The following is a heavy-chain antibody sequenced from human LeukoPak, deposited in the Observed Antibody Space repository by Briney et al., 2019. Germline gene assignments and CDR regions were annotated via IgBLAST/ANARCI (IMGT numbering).Heavy chain of an antibody. CDR2: IYYSGST. J-gene: IGHJ4*02. CDR3: ARHSPATAIPYYFDY. D-gene: IGHD2-2*02. V-gene: IGHV4-59*08. CDR1: GGSISSYY. Sequence: PSETLSLTCTVSGGSISSYYWSWIRQPPGKGLEWIGYIYYSGSTNYNPSLKSRVTISVDTSKNQFSLKLSSVTAADTAVYYCARHSPATAIPYYFDYWGQGTLVTVSS.